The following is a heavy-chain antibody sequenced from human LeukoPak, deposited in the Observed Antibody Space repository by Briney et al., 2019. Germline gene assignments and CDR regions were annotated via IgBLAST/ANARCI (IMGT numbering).Heavy chain of an antibody. Sequence: GGSLRLSCAASGFTFSRFWMSWVRQAPGKGLEWVASINQDASAKFYVDSVKGRFTISRDNAKNSLYLQMNSLRAEDTAVYYCARDARLTYYYYMDVWGKGTTVTVSS. J-gene: IGHJ6*03. V-gene: IGHV3-7*01. CDR1: GFTFSRFW. CDR3: ARDARLTYYYYMDV. D-gene: IGHD2-8*01. CDR2: INQDASAK.